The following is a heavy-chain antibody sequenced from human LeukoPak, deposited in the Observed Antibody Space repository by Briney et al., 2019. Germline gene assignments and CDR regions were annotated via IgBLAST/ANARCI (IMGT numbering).Heavy chain of an antibody. D-gene: IGHD3-3*01. CDR1: GFTFGDYA. Sequence: ETGGSLRLSCTASGFTFGDYAMSWVRQAPVKGLEWVGFIRSKAYGGTTEYAASVKGRFTISRDDSKSIAYLQMNSLKTEDTAVYYCRGQYDFWSGYYRDYWGQGTLVTVSS. CDR3: RGQYDFWSGYYRDY. V-gene: IGHV3-49*04. J-gene: IGHJ4*02. CDR2: IRSKAYGGTT.